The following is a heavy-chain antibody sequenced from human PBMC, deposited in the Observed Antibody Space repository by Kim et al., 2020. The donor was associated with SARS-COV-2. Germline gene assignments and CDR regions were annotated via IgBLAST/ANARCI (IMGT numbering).Heavy chain of an antibody. Sequence: GGSLRLSCTGSGFTFGDYAMSWVRQPPGKGLEWVGFIRSKAYGGTTDYVESVKGRFTISRDDSKSIAYLQMNSLETEDTAVYYCTRDYINYYDTSAYYHTPYYWGQGTLVTVSS. V-gene: IGHV3-49*04. D-gene: IGHD3-22*01. CDR2: IRSKAYGGTT. J-gene: IGHJ4*02. CDR3: TRDYINYYDTSAYYHTPYY. CDR1: GFTFGDYA.